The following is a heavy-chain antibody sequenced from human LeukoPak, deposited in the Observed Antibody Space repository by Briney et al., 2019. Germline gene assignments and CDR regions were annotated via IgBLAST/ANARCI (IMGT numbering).Heavy chain of an antibody. V-gene: IGHV1-18*01. CDR2: ISAYNGNT. Sequence: ASVNVSCKASGYTFTSYGISWVRQAPGQGLEWMGWISAYNGNTNYAQKLQGRVTMTTDTSTSTAYMELRSLRSDDTAVYYCAKSPTIAVAGTDYYYGMDVWGQGTTVTVSS. J-gene: IGHJ6*02. CDR3: AKSPTIAVAGTDYYYGMDV. CDR1: GYTFTSYG. D-gene: IGHD6-19*01.